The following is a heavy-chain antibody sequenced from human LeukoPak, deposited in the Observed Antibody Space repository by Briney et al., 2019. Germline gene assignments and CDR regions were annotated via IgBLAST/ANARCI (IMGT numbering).Heavy chain of an antibody. J-gene: IGHJ4*02. CDR1: GFTFSSSA. CDR2: ISGSGGGT. CDR3: AKSGGSSGWLY. V-gene: IGHV3-23*01. Sequence: GGSLRLSCAASGFTFSSSAMSWVRQAPGKGLEWLSGISGSGGGTYYADSMKGRFTISRDDSKNTLYLQMHSLRAEDTAVYYCAKSGGSSGWLYWGQGTLVTVPS. D-gene: IGHD6-19*01.